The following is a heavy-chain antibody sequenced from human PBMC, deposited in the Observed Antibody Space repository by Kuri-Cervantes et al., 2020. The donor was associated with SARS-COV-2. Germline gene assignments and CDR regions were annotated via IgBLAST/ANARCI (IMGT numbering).Heavy chain of an antibody. Sequence: SETLSLTCTVSGGSISSSSYYWGWIRQPPGKGLEWIGSIYYSGSTYYNPSLKSLVTISVDTSKNQFSLKLSSVTAADTAVYYCARQMMSSITIFGVVITKNWFDPWGQGTLVTVSS. D-gene: IGHD3-3*01. CDR1: GGSISSSSYY. CDR2: IYYSGST. J-gene: IGHJ5*02. CDR3: ARQMMSSITIFGVVITKNWFDP. V-gene: IGHV4-39*01.